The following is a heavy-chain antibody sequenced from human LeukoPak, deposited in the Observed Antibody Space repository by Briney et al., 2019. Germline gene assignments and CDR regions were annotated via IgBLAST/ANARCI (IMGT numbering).Heavy chain of an antibody. CDR2: INSDGSST. D-gene: IGHD6-6*01. CDR1: GFTFSSYW. V-gene: IGHV3-74*01. Sequence: GGSLRLSCAASGFTFSSYWMHWVRQAPGKGLVWVSRINSDGSSTSYADSVKGRFTISRDNAKNTLYLQMNSLRAEDTAVYYCAILSSSVVGGMDVWGQGTTVTVSS. CDR3: AILSSSVVGGMDV. J-gene: IGHJ6*02.